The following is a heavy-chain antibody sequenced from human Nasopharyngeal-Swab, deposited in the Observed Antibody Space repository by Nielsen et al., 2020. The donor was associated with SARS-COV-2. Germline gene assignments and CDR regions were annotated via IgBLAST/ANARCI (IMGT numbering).Heavy chain of an antibody. CDR1: GGSISSSSYY. V-gene: IGHV4-39*01. CDR2: IYYSGTT. CDR3: ARRDRYYDFWMD. D-gene: IGHD3-3*01. J-gene: IGHJ4*02. Sequence: SETLSLTCTVSGGSISSSSYYWGWIRQPPGKGLEWIGSIYYSGTTYDNPSLKSRVTISVDTSESQSSLKLNSVTAADTAVYYCARRDRYYDFWMDWGQGTLVTVSS.